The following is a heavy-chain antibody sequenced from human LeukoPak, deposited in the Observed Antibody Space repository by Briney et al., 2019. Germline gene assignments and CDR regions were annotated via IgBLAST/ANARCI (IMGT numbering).Heavy chain of an antibody. D-gene: IGHD2-2*01. J-gene: IGHJ5*02. CDR3: ARGVVTAAMITWFDP. CDR2: ISSSSSYI. Sequence: GGSLRLSCAASGFTFSSYSMNWVRQAPGKGLEWVSSISSSSSYIYYADSVKGRFTISRDNAKNSLYLQMNSLRAEDTAVYYCARGVVTAAMITWFDPWGQGTLVTVSS. CDR1: GFTFSSYS. V-gene: IGHV3-21*01.